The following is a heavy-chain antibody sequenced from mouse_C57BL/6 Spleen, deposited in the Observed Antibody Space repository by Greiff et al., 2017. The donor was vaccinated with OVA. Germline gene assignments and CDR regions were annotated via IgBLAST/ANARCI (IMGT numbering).Heavy chain of an antibody. Sequence: EVHLVESGGGLVKPGGSLKLSCAASGFTFSSYAMSWVRQTPEKRLEWVATISDGGSYTYYPDNVKGRFTISRDNAKNNLYLQMSHLKSEDTAMYYCARDDGRGPPYWYFDVWGTGTTVTVSS. CDR3: ARDDGRGPPYWYFDV. J-gene: IGHJ1*03. V-gene: IGHV5-4*01. CDR2: ISDGGSYT. CDR1: GFTFSSYA. D-gene: IGHD1-1*01.